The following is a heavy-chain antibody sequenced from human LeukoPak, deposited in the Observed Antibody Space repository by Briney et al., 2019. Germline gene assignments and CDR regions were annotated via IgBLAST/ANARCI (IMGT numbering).Heavy chain of an antibody. J-gene: IGHJ3*02. D-gene: IGHD3-16*01. CDR3: ARGDYVGGSFNDAFDI. CDR2: IKQDGSSK. V-gene: IGHV3-7*01. CDR1: GFPLIKFL. Sequence: GALGPPFGALGFPLIKFLMGWVRPAPGEGPGWGGNIKQDGSSKYYMDSVKGRFTISRDNAKNSLYLQMNSVRADDTAVYYCARGDYVGGSFNDAFDIWGQGIMVTVSS.